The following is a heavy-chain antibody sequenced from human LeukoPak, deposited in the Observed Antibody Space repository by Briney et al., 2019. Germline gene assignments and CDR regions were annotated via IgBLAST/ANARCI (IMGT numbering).Heavy chain of an antibody. D-gene: IGHD3-16*01. V-gene: IGHV4-30-2*01. CDR2: IYHSGST. CDR1: GGSISSGGYS. Sequence: SETLSLTCAVSGGSISSGGYSWSSIRQPPGKGLELIGYIYHSGSTYYNPSLESRVIISVSRNKNQFFLNQSSVTAADTAVYYCARGNHRYSSVTTFGYWGQGTLVTVS. CDR3: ARGNHRYSSVTTFGY. J-gene: IGHJ4*02.